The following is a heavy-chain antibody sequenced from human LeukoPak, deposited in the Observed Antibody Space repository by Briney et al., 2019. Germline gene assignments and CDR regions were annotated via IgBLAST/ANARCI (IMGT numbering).Heavy chain of an antibody. J-gene: IGHJ4*02. V-gene: IGHV3-33*01. CDR2: IRYDSSNK. CDR1: GFTLSSYG. D-gene: IGHD4-17*01. CDR3: ASSYGDYHTV. Sequence: GRPLKPPCAASGFTLSSYGKHWVRQAPAKGLQRPAHIRYDSSNKYYEDSVKRRFTISRDNSKNTLYLQINTHTAEDTAVYYCASSYGDYHTVWGQGTLVTVSS.